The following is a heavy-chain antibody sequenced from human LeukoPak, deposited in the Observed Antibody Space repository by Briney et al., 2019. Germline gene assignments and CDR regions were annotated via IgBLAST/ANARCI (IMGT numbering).Heavy chain of an antibody. D-gene: IGHD4-17*01. J-gene: IGHJ6*02. CDR1: GYRFTSYD. Sequence: ASVKVSCKASGYRFTSYDISWVRQAPGQGLEWMGGIIPIFGTANYAQKFQGRVTITADESTSTAYMELSSLRSEDTAVYYCAMDYGDRYYYGMDVWGQGTTVTVSS. V-gene: IGHV1-69*13. CDR3: AMDYGDRYYYGMDV. CDR2: IIPIFGTA.